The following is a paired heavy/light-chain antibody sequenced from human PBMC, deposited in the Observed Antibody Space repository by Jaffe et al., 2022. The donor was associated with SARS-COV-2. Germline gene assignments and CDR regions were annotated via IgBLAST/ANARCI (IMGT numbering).Heavy chain of an antibody. D-gene: IGHD3-10*01. Sequence: QLQLQESGPGVVKPWETLSLTCTVSGGSISIRGYHWGWVRQPPGKGLEWIGTIFDSGVTSYNPSLKTRVTISVDTSRNQFSLKLTSVTAADTAVYYCARRRGASSLRDYWGQGILVTVSS. V-gene: IGHV4-39*01. CDR1: GGSISIRGYH. CDR2: IFDSGVT. J-gene: IGHJ4*02. CDR3: ARRRGASSLRDY.
Light chain of an antibody. CDR1: SSDIGAYNY. CDR3: SSYTSTSTWV. Sequence: QSALTQPASLSGSPGQSITISCTGTSSDIGAYNYVSWYRQHPGKAPQLMIYDVTSRPSGVSNRFSGSKSGNTASLTISVLHPEDEADYYCSSYTSTSTWVFGGGTKVTVL. J-gene: IGLJ3*02. V-gene: IGLV2-14*03. CDR2: DVT.